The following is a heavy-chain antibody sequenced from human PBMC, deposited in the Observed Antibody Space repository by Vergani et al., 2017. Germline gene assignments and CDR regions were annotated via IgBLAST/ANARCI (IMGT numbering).Heavy chain of an antibody. D-gene: IGHD6-6*01. J-gene: IGHJ6*02. Sequence: QLQLQESGPGLVKPSETLSLTCTVSGGSISSSSFYWGWIRQPPGKGLEWIGSIYYSGSTNYNHSIQSRVPISVDTSKNQFSLKLSSVTAADTAVYYCARLSIAALLEDYYGMDVWGQGTTVTVSS. CDR3: ARLSIAALLEDYYGMDV. CDR2: IYYSGST. V-gene: IGHV4-39*07. CDR1: GGSISSSSFY.